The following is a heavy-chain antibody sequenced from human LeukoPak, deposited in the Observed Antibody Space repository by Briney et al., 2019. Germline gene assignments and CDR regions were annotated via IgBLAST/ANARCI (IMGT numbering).Heavy chain of an antibody. CDR1: GYTFTNYW. CDR3: ARLTSGWHSNFDY. Sequence: GESLKISCKGSGYTFTNYWIGWVRQMPGKGLEWIGIIYPGDSDTRYSPSFQGQVTISADKSISTAYLQWSSLKASDNAMYYCARLTSGWHSNFDYWGQGTLVTVSS. J-gene: IGHJ4*02. CDR2: IYPGDSDT. D-gene: IGHD6-19*01. V-gene: IGHV5-51*01.